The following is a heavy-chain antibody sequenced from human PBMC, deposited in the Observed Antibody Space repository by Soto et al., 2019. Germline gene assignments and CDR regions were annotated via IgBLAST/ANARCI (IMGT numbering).Heavy chain of an antibody. CDR1: GVHLSTFA. D-gene: IGHD2-21*01. Sequence: QVQLVQSGAEVKKPGSSVKVSCKAFGVHLSTFAFGWVRQAPGQGLEWMGGITPLFETGNFAQKFQGRLTLAMDKATTTSYTELTSLRSEGTAVYYRVRQEYCGGSNCYSEAFDFWGQGTMVTVSS. CDR3: VRQEYCGGSNCYSEAFDF. V-gene: IGHV1-69*06. J-gene: IGHJ3*01. CDR2: ITPLFETG.